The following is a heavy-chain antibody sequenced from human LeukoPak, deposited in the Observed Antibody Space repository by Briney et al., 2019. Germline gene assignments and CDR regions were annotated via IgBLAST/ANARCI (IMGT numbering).Heavy chain of an antibody. CDR1: GFTFSSYG. D-gene: IGHD5-12*01. J-gene: IGHJ4*02. CDR2: IWYDGSNN. CDR3: ARDPDIVATTPQPDY. Sequence: PGRSLRLSCAASGFTFSSYGMHWVRQAPGKGLEWVAVIWYDGSNNYYADSVKGRFTISRDNSKNTLYLQMNSLRAEDTAVYYCARDPDIVATTPQPDYWGQGTLVTVSS. V-gene: IGHV3-33*01.